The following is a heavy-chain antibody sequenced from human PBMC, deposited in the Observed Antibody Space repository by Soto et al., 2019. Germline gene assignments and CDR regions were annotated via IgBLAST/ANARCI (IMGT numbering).Heavy chain of an antibody. CDR1: GYTFTSYV. J-gene: IGHJ4*02. Sequence: QVQLVQSGAEVKKPGASVKVSCKASGYTFTSYVISWVRQAPGQGLEWMGWISAYNGNTNYAQKLQGRVTMTTDTSTSTAYIELRSLRSDDTALDSCARDLAAGNCDYWGQGTMVTVSA. V-gene: IGHV1-18*01. D-gene: IGHD6-13*01. CDR2: ISAYNGNT. CDR3: ARDLAAGNCDY.